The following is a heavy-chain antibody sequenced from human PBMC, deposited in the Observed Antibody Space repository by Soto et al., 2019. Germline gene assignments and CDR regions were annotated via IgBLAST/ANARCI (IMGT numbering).Heavy chain of an antibody. J-gene: IGHJ4*02. D-gene: IGHD2-15*01. CDR2: IIPILGIA. Sequence: GASVKVSCKASGGTFSSYTISWVRQAPGQGLEWMGRIIPILGIANYAQKFQGRVTITADKSTSTAYMELSSLRSEDTAVYYCARSCSGGSCHFDYWGKGTLVTVSS. CDR3: ARSCSGGSCHFDY. CDR1: GGTFSSYT. V-gene: IGHV1-69*02.